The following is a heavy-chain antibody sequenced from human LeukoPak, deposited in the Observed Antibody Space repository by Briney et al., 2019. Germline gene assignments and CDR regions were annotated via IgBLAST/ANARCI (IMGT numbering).Heavy chain of an antibody. CDR2: INTNTGNS. J-gene: IGHJ4*02. V-gene: IGHV7-4-1*02. CDR1: GYTFTSYA. Sequence: ASVKVSCKASGYTFTSYAINWVRQAPGQGPEWMGWINTNTGNSTYAQGFTGRFVFSVDTSVSTAYLQINSLKADDTAIYYCARVVRVIPYYGYWGQGTLVTVSS. CDR3: ARVVRVIPYYGY. D-gene: IGHD2-21*01.